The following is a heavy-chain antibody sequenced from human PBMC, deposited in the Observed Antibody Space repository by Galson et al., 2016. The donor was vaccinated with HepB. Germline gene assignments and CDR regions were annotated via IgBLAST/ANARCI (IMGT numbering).Heavy chain of an antibody. CDR2: INPSGST. CDR1: GYTFTSYY. Sequence: SVKVSCKASGYTFTSYYMHWVRQAPGQGLEWMGIINPSGSTSYAQRFQGRVTMTRDTSTSTVYMELSSLTSEDTAVYFCVGGYCSSTSCYKDAFGIWGQGTMVTV. CDR3: VGGYCSSTSCYKDAFGI. V-gene: IGHV1-46*03. J-gene: IGHJ3*02. D-gene: IGHD2-2*02.